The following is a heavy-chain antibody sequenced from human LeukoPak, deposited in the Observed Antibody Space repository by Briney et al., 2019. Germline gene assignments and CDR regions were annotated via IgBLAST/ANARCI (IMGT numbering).Heavy chain of an antibody. D-gene: IGHD3-22*01. CDR2: ISASGGSA. CDR1: GFTFSSYA. Sequence: GGSLRLSCAASGFTFSSYAMSWVRQAPGKGLEWVSAISASGGSAYYADSVKGRFTISRDNSKNTLYLRLNSLRAEDTAVYYCAKALGYYYDSSGWPYYYFGYWGQGTLVTVSS. J-gene: IGHJ4*02. V-gene: IGHV3-23*01. CDR3: AKALGYYYDSSGWPYYYFGY.